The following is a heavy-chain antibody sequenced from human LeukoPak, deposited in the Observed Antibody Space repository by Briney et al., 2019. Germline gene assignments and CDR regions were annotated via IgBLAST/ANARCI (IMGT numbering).Heavy chain of an antibody. CDR1: GNSISSGDNY. CDR2: IYTSGST. Sequence: SETLSLTCTVSGNSISSGDNYWSWIRQPAGKGLEWIGRIYTSGSTNYNPSLKSRVTISVDTSKNQFSLKLSSMTAADTAVYYCARAYSGSYSTAAATFDIWGQGTMVTVSS. CDR3: ARAYSGSYSTAAATFDI. J-gene: IGHJ3*02. V-gene: IGHV4-61*02. D-gene: IGHD1-26*01.